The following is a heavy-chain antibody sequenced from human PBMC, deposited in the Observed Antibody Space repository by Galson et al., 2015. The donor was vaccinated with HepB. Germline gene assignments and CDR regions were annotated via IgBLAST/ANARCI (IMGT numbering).Heavy chain of an antibody. CDR2: VAYHGGHD. Sequence: SLRLSCAASGFTFDNYAMHWIRQAPGEGLEWVAVVAYHGGHDHYADSVRGRFTMSRDNSKNTVYLQMNNLTTADTAVYYCAREFGIVPAALGLKNWFDPWGQGTRVTVSS. CDR3: AREFGIVPAALGLKNWFDP. CDR1: GFTFDNYA. D-gene: IGHD2-2*01. J-gene: IGHJ5*02. V-gene: IGHV3-30-3*01.